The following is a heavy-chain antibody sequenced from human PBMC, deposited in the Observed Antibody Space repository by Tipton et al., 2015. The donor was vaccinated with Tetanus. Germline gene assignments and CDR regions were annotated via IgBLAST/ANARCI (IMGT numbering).Heavy chain of an antibody. V-gene: IGHV4-39*01. J-gene: IGHJ4*02. D-gene: IGHD3-10*01. CDR2: IFYSGST. CDR3: ARQRMHLTPRESGDDY. CDR1: GGSMNTRTFY. Sequence: TLSLTCTVSGGSMNTRTFYWGWIRQSPGKGLEWIGSIFYSGSTYYNPSLRSRVSISVDTSKNQFSLTLKSVTAADTGVYYCARQRMHLTPRESGDDYWGQGTLVTVSS.